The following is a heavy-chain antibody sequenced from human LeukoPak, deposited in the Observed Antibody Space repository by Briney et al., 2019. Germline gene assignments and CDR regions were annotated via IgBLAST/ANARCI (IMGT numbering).Heavy chain of an antibody. J-gene: IGHJ4*02. V-gene: IGHV4-59*01. CDR1: GGSISSYY. D-gene: IGHD5-18*01. Sequence: SETLSLTCTVSGGSISSYYWSWIRQPPGKGLEWIGYIYYTGSTNYNPSLKSRVTISVDTSKNQFSLKLSSVTAADTAVYYCARDRGGIYSYGLWGQGTLVTVSS. CDR3: ARDRGGIYSYGL. CDR2: IYYTGST.